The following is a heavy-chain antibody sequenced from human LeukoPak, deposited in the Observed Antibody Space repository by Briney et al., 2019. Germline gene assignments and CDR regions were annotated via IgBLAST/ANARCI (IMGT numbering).Heavy chain of an antibody. CDR1: GYTFTSYA. V-gene: IGHV7-4-1*02. D-gene: IGHD6-13*01. CDR3: ARDGEGGIGAAGNDY. Sequence: ASVKVSCKASGYTFTSYAMNWVRQAPGQGLEWMGWINTNTGNPTYAQGFTGRFVFSLDTSVSTTYLQISSLKAEDTAVYYCARDGEGGIGAAGNDYWGQGTLVTVSS. CDR2: INTNTGNP. J-gene: IGHJ4*02.